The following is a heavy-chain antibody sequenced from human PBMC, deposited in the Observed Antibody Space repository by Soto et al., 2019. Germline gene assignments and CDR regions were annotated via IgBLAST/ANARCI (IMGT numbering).Heavy chain of an antibody. CDR1: GFSLSTSGVG. Sequence: QITLKESGPTLVKPTQTLTLTCTFSGFSLSTSGVGVAWIRQPPGKALEWLALIYWDDDKRYSPSLKSRLTITKDTSKSQVVLTMTNMDPVDTATYYCAHPYNDLLTGSYRGYFDYWGQGTLVTVSS. CDR3: AHPYNDLLTGSYRGYFDY. D-gene: IGHD3-9*01. J-gene: IGHJ4*02. CDR2: IYWDDDK. V-gene: IGHV2-5*02.